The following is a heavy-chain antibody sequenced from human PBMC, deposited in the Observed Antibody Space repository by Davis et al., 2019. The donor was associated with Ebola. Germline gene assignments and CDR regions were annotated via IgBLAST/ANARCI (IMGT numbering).Heavy chain of an antibody. CDR1: GFTFSSYA. J-gene: IGHJ6*02. CDR3: ARDPKGYYYGMDV. V-gene: IGHV3-23*01. CDR2: ISGSGGST. Sequence: GESLKISCAASGFTFSSYAMSWVRQAPGKGLEWVSAISGSGGSTYYADSVKGRFTISRDNAKNSLYLQMNSLRAEDTAVYYCARDPKGYYYGMDVWGQGTTVTVSS.